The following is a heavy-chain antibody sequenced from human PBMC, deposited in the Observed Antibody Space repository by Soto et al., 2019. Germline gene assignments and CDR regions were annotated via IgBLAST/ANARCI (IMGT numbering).Heavy chain of an antibody. CDR2: VIPIFGTA. CDR3: ARGSSGYYNWFDP. V-gene: IGHV1-69*13. D-gene: IGHD3-22*01. J-gene: IGHJ5*02. Sequence: GASVKVSCKASGGTFSSYAISWVRQAPGQGLEWMGGVIPIFGTANYAQKFQGRVTITADESTSTAYMELSSLRSEDTAVYYCARGSSGYYNWFDPWGQGTLVTVSS. CDR1: GGTFSSYA.